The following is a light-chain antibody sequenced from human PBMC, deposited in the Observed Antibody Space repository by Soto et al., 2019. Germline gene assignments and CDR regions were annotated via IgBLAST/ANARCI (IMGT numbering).Light chain of an antibody. CDR1: SSNIGSNT. CDR3: AARDCSLDGVV. V-gene: IGLV1-44*01. CDR2: SND. J-gene: IGLJ2*01. Sequence: QAVVTQPPSASGTPGQRVSFSCSGSSSNIGSNTVNWYQQLPGTAPKLLVYSNDQRPSGVPDRFSGSKSGTSASLAISGLQSEDEADYYWAARDCSLDGVVFGGGTKLTVL.